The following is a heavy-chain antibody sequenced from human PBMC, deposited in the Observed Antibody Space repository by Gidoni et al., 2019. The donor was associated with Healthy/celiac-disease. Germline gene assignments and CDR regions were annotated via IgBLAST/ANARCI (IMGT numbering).Heavy chain of an antibody. CDR1: GGSISSYY. J-gene: IGHJ4*02. D-gene: IGHD3-3*01. Sequence: QVQLQESGPGLVKPSETLSLTCTVSGGSISSYYWSWIRQPAGKGLEWIGRIYTSGSTNYNPSLKSRVTMSVDTSKNQFSLKLSSVTAADTAVYYCASGRYDFWSGYYALDYWGQGTLVTVSS. CDR3: ASGRYDFWSGYYALDY. V-gene: IGHV4-4*07. CDR2: IYTSGST.